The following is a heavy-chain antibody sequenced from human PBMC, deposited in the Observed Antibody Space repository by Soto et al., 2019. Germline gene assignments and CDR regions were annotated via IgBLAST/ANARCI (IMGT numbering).Heavy chain of an antibody. CDR2: ISSSGSTI. CDR1: GFTFSDYY. CDR3: ATVRYCSGGTCSSSYLYIDA. J-gene: IGHJ6*03. V-gene: IGHV3-11*01. D-gene: IGHD2-15*01. Sequence: QVQLVESGGGLVKPGGSLRLSCAASGFTFSDYYMSWIRQAPGKGLEWVSYISSSGSTIYYADSVKGRFTISRDNAKNSLYLPMNSLRAEDTAVYYCATVRYCSGGTCSSSYLYIDAWGKGTTVTVSS.